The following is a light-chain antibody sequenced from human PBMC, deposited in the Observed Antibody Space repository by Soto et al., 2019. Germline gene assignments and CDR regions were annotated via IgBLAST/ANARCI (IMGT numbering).Light chain of an antibody. J-gene: IGLJ3*02. CDR1: SSDVGGYNY. CDR2: DVT. CDR3: CSYAGSYTWV. Sequence: QSALTQPRSVSGSPGQSVTISCTGTSSDVGGYNYVSWYQYHPGKAPKLMIYDVTKRPSGVPDRFSGSKSVNTASLTISGLQAEDEADYYCCSYAGSYTWVFGGGTKLTVL. V-gene: IGLV2-11*01.